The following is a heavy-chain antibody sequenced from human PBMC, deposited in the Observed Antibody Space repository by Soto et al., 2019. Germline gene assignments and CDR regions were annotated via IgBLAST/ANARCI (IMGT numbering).Heavy chain of an antibody. D-gene: IGHD3-10*01. V-gene: IGHV2-5*02. CDR3: AHTYYSGSGTFYFDF. CDR2: VYWDDDR. CDR1: GFSLTTRGMG. J-gene: IGHJ4*02. Sequence: QITLKESGPTLVEPTQTLTVTCTFSGFSLTTRGMGVGWLRQPPGKALEWLAFVYWDDDRRYRPSLRSRLRVTEDTSKNQVDLTMTNMDSGDTATYYCAHTYYSGSGTFYFDFWGQGILVTVSS.